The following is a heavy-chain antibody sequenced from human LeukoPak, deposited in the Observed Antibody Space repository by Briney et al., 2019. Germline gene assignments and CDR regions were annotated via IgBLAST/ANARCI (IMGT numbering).Heavy chain of an antibody. V-gene: IGHV4-59*02. CDR3: ARGRLPDY. Sequence: KASETLSLTCTVSGGSVSSYCWSWIRQPPGKGLDWIGYSYYSGTTNYNPSLKSRVTISVDTSKNQFSLILSSVTAADTAVYYCARGRLPDYWGQGTLVTVSS. D-gene: IGHD5-12*01. CDR1: GGSVSSYC. CDR2: SYYSGTT. J-gene: IGHJ4*02.